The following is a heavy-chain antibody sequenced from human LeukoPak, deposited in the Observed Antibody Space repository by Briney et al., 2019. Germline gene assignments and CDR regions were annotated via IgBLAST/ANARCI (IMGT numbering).Heavy chain of an antibody. V-gene: IGHV3-74*01. CDR3: ARGYRSGWLDY. CDR2: INSDGSST. J-gene: IGHJ4*02. Sequence: PGGSLRLSCAASGFTFSSYWMNWVRQAPGKGLVWVSRINSDGSSTNYADSVKGRFTISRDNAKNTLYLQMNSLRAEDTAVYYCARGYRSGWLDYWGQGTLVTVSS. D-gene: IGHD6-19*01. CDR1: GFTFSSYW.